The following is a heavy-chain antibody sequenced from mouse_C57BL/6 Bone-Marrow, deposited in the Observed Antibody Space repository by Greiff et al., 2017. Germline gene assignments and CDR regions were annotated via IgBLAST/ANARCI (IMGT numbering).Heavy chain of an antibody. J-gene: IGHJ4*01. CDR1: GFTFSDYG. CDR2: ISSGSSTI. V-gene: IGHV5-17*01. D-gene: IGHD2-10*01. Sequence: EVNVVESGGGLVKPGGSLKPSCAASGFTFSDYGMHWVRQAPEKGLEWVAYISSGSSTIYYADTVKGRFTISRDNAKNTLFLQMTSLRSEDTAMYYCATYYYAMDYWGQGTSVTVSS. CDR3: ATYYYAMDY.